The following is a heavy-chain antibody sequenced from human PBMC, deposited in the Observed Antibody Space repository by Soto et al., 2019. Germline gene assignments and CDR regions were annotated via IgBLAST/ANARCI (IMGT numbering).Heavy chain of an antibody. CDR3: ARDSGKGAYFDY. CDR2: IRNKANSYTT. D-gene: IGHD1-26*01. V-gene: IGHV3-72*01. J-gene: IGHJ4*01. Sequence: EVQLVESGGGLVQPGGSQRLSCAASGFTFSDHYMDWVRQAPGKGLEWVGCIRNKANSYTTDYAASVKGRFTISRDDSKDSLYLQMNSLKTEDTAIYYCARDSGKGAYFDYWGHGTLATVSS. CDR1: GFTFSDHY.